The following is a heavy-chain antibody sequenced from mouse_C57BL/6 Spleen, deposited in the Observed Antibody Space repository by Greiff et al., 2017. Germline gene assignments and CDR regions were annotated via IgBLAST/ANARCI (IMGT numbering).Heavy chain of an antibody. CDR3: ARVSYDVYYFDY. CDR1: GFTFSSYA. CDR2: ISDGGSYT. J-gene: IGHJ2*01. V-gene: IGHV5-4*01. D-gene: IGHD2-3*01. Sequence: EVQLVESGGGLVKPGGSLTLSCAASGFTFSSYAMSWVRQTPEKRLEWVATISDGGSYTYSPDHVKGRFTISRDNAKNNLYLQMSHLKSEDTAMYYCARVSYDVYYFDYWGQGTTLTVSS.